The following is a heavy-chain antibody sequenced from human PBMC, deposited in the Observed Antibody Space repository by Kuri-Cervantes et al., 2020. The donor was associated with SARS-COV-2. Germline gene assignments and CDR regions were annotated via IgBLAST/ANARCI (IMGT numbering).Heavy chain of an antibody. J-gene: IGHJ6*02. V-gene: IGHV3-30*18. CDR1: GFTFSSYG. Sequence: GGSLRLSCAASGFTFSSYGMHWVRQAPGKGLEWVAVISYDGSNKYYADSVKGRFTISRDNSKNTPYLQMNSLRAEDTAVYYCAKDADYYDSGGDGMDVWGQGTTVTVSS. CDR2: ISYDGSNK. D-gene: IGHD3-22*01. CDR3: AKDADYYDSGGDGMDV.